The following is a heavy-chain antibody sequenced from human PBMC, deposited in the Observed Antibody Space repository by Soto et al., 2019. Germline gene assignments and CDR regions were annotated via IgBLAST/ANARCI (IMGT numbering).Heavy chain of an antibody. Sequence: ASVKVSCKASGYTFTSYGISWVRQAPGQRLEWMGWINAGNGNTKYSQKFQGRVTITRDTSASTAYMELSSPRSEDTAVYYCARGLNGYLHYFDYWGQGTPVTVSS. CDR1: GYTFTSYG. D-gene: IGHD5-18*01. V-gene: IGHV1-3*01. CDR3: ARGLNGYLHYFDY. CDR2: INAGNGNT. J-gene: IGHJ4*02.